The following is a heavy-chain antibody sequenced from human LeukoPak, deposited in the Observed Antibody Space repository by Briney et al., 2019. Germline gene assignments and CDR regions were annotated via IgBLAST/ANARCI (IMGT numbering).Heavy chain of an antibody. D-gene: IGHD4-11*01. V-gene: IGHV1-69*04. CDR2: IIPILGIA. Sequence: GASVKVSCKASGYTFTGYYMHWVRQAPGQGLEWMGRIIPILGIANYAQKFQGRVTITADKSTSTAYMELSSLRSEDTAVYYCARAPIMTTVTPFDYWGQGTLVTVSS. J-gene: IGHJ4*02. CDR3: ARAPIMTTVTPFDY. CDR1: GYTFTGYY.